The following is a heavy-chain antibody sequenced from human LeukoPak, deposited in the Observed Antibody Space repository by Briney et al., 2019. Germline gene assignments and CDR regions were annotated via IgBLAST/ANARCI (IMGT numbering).Heavy chain of an antibody. CDR2: IKSKTDGGTT. J-gene: IGHJ4*02. CDR1: GFTFSNAW. CDR3: TTGIQLWLRFLGNYFDY. Sequence: GGSLRLSCAASGFTFSNAWMSWVRQAPGKGLEWVGRIKSKTDGGTTDYAAPVKGRFTISRDDSKNTLYLQMNSLKTEDTAVYCCTTGIQLWLRFLGNYFDYWGQGTLVTVSS. V-gene: IGHV3-15*01. D-gene: IGHD5-18*01.